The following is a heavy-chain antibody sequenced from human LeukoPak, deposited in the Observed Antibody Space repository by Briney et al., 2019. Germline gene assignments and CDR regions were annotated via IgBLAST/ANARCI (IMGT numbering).Heavy chain of an antibody. CDR2: IIPILGIA. CDR1: GGTFSSYA. V-gene: IGHV1-69*04. J-gene: IGHJ3*02. CDR3: ARAHYGDYGDAFDI. Sequence: GASVKVSCKASGGTFSSYAISWVRQAPGQGLEWMGRIIPILGIANYAQKFQGRVTITADKSTSTAYMGLSSLRSEDTAVYYCARAHYGDYGDAFDIWGQGTMVTVFS. D-gene: IGHD4-17*01.